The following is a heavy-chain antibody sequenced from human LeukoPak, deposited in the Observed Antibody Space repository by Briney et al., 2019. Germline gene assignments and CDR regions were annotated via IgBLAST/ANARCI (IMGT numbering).Heavy chain of an antibody. V-gene: IGHV3-30*18. CDR1: GFTFSSYG. J-gene: IGHJ5*02. CDR3: ANIAGPWFDP. Sequence: GRSLRLSCAASGFTFSSYGMHWVRQAPGKGLEWVAVISYDGSNKYYADSVKGRFTISRANSKTTLYLQMNSLRAEDTAVYYCANIAGPWFDPWGQGTLVTVSS. D-gene: IGHD6-13*01. CDR2: ISYDGSNK.